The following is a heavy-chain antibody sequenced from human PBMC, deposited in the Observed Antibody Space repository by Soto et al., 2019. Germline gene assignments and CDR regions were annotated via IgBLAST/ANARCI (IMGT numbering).Heavy chain of an antibody. D-gene: IGHD3-3*01. CDR1: GFTFSSYA. J-gene: IGHJ4*02. CDR3: ARDPAPYYDFWSGQSNYFDY. CDR2: ISYDGSNK. V-gene: IGHV3-30-3*01. Sequence: GGSLRLSCAASGFTFSSYAMHWVRQAPGKGLEWVAVISYDGSNKYYADSVKGRFTISRDNSKNSLYLQMNSLRAEDTAVYYCARDPAPYYDFWSGQSNYFDYWGQGTLVTVSS.